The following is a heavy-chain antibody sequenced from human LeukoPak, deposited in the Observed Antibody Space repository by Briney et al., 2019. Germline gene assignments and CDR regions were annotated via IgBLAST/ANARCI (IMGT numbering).Heavy chain of an antibody. J-gene: IGHJ4*02. CDR1: GGSISSYY. V-gene: IGHV4-4*07. CDR2: IYTSGST. Sequence: SETLSLTCTVSGGSISSYYWSWIRQPAGKGLEWIGRIYTSGSTNYNPSLKSRVTMSVDTSKNQFSLKLSSVTAADTAVYYCARLKALSRPYHGSGSYTQTNFDYWGQGTLVTVSS. D-gene: IGHD3-10*01. CDR3: ARLKALSRPYHGSGSYTQTNFDY.